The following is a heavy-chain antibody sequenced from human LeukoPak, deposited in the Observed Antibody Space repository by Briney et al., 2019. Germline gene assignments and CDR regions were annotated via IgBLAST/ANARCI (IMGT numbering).Heavy chain of an antibody. CDR2: IYSGGST. CDR1: GFTVSSNY. Sequence: GGSLRLSCAASGFTVSSNYMSWVRQAPGKGLEWVSVIYSGGSTYYADSVKGRFTISRDNSKNTLYLQMNSLRAEDTAVYYCARYRYCGSYPHDYWGQGTLVTVSS. D-gene: IGHD1-26*01. J-gene: IGHJ4*02. CDR3: ARYRYCGSYPHDY. V-gene: IGHV3-53*01.